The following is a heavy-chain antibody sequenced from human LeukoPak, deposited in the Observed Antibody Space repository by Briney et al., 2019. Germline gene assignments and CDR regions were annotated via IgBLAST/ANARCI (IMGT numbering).Heavy chain of an antibody. D-gene: IGHD2-15*01. V-gene: IGHV4-59*01. CDR3: ARVLMVVAATDAFGI. Sequence: PLETLSLTCTVSGGSISTYSWNWIRQPPGKGLEWIGYIYNSGSTNYNPSLKSRVSMSVDTSKNQFSLKLNSVTAADTAVYYCARVLMVVAATDAFGIWGQGTTVTVSS. CDR2: IYNSGST. J-gene: IGHJ3*02. CDR1: GGSISTYS.